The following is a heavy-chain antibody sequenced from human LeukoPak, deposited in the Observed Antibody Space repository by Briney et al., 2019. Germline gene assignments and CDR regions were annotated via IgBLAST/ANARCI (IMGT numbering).Heavy chain of an antibody. CDR2: IFHTGGT. CDR3: ASRVGAGLGGYYYYMDV. J-gene: IGHJ6*03. V-gene: IGHV4-38-2*02. D-gene: IGHD1-26*01. CDR1: NFSITNGHY. Sequence: SETLSLTCTVSNFSITNGHYWGWIRQSPGKGLEWIGSIFHTGGTNYNPSLKSRVTISVDTSKNQFSLKLSSVTAADTAVYYCASRVGAGLGGYYYYMDVWGKGTTVTVSS.